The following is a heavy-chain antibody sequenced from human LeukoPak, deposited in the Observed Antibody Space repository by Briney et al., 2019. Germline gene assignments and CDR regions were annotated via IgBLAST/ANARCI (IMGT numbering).Heavy chain of an antibody. Sequence: GGSLRLSCAASGFTFSSYAMSWVRQAPGKGLEWVSAISGSGGSTYYADSVKGRFTISRDNSKNTLYLQMNSLRAEDTAVYYCAKPADCSSTSCYTMGFDYWGQGTLVTVSS. CDR2: ISGSGGST. CDR1: GFTFSSYA. CDR3: AKPADCSSTSCYTMGFDY. J-gene: IGHJ4*02. D-gene: IGHD2-2*02. V-gene: IGHV3-23*01.